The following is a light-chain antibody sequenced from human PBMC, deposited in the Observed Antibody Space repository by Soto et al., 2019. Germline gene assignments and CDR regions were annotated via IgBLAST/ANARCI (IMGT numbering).Light chain of an antibody. Sequence: QSALTQPASVSGSPGQSITISCTGTSSDVGGYNYISWYQQHAGKAPKLMIYDVSSRPSGVSDRFSGSKSGNTASLTISGLQAEDEADYYCSSYTLRGEVFGGGTQLTVL. CDR1: SSDVGGYNY. V-gene: IGLV2-14*01. CDR3: SSYTLRGEV. J-gene: IGLJ2*01. CDR2: DVS.